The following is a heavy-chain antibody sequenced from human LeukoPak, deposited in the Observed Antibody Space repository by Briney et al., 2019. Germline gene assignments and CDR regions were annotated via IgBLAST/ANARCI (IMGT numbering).Heavy chain of an antibody. J-gene: IGHJ4*02. V-gene: IGHV4-59*12. Sequence: SETLSLTCTVSGGSISGYYWSWIRQPPGKGLEWIGYIYYTGNTKYNPSFKSRVTISEDTSKNQFSLKLSSVTAADTAVYYCARVGGYDPFDYWGQGTLVTVSS. CDR2: IYYTGNT. CDR3: ARVGGYDPFDY. CDR1: GGSISGYY. D-gene: IGHD5-12*01.